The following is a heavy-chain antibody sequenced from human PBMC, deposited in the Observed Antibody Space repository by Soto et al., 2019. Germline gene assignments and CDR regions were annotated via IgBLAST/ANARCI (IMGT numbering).Heavy chain of an antibody. D-gene: IGHD3-9*01. V-gene: IGHV4-59*08. CDR2: IYYSGST. CDR3: ARHPGYYDILTGYTPYYFDY. Sequence: SETLSLTCTVSGGSISSYYWSWIRQPPGKGLEWIGYIYYSGSTNYNPSLKSRVTISVDTSKNQFSLKLSSVTAADTAVYYCARHPGYYDILTGYTPYYFDYWGQGILVTVSS. CDR1: GGSISSYY. J-gene: IGHJ4*02.